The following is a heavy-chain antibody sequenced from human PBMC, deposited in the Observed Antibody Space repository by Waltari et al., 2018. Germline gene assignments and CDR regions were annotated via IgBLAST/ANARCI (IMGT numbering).Heavy chain of an antibody. Sequence: QVQPQESGPGLVKPSGTLSLTCGVSGDSISSNYWWLWVRQSPRKGLEWIGLVHHSGRTHYNPCRQSRVTISVYKSKNQFSLNLNSVTAADPAVYYCAGDRAIGLFFDYWGQGTLVTVSS. CDR2: VHHSGRT. D-gene: IGHD2-2*01. CDR1: GDSISSNYW. J-gene: IGHJ4*02. V-gene: IGHV4-4*02. CDR3: AGDRAIGLFFDY.